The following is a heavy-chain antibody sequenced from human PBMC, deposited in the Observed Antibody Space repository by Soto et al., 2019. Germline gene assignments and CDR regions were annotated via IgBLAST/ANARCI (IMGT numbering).Heavy chain of an antibody. CDR2: ISYDGSNK. Sequence: GGSLRLSCAASGFTFSSYGMHWVRQAPGKGLEWVAVISYDGSNKYYADSVKGRFTISRDNSKNTLYLQMNSLRAEDTAVYYCTRRLPSPPWYFDLSGRGTLVTVSS. CDR1: GFTFSSYG. J-gene: IGHJ2*01. CDR3: TRRLPSPPWYFDL. V-gene: IGHV3-30*03.